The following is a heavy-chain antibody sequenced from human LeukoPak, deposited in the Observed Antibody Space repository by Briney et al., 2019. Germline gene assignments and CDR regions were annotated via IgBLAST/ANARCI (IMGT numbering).Heavy chain of an antibody. CDR1: GGTLNTHI. CDR2: ITPIIDSS. V-gene: IGHV1-69*08. D-gene: IGHD1-26*01. Sequence: EASVKVSCKASGGTLNTHIFTWVRQAPGQGLEWMGKITPIIDSSKYAQKFQGRLTVTADKSTGTVYMELSSLRSEDMAVYYCARVNLRGSQYNWFDPWGQGTLVTVSS. J-gene: IGHJ5*02. CDR3: ARVNLRGSQYNWFDP.